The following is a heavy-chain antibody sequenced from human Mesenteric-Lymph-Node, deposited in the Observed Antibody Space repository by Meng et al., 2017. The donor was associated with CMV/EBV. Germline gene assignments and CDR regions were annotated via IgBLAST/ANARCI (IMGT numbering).Heavy chain of an antibody. CDR2: ISYDGSNK. CDR3: AKDPVGTNYYFDY. CDR1: GFTFRSYS. D-gene: IGHD1-26*01. V-gene: IGHV3-30*18. J-gene: IGHJ4*02. Sequence: AASGFTFRSYSMHWVRQAPGKGLEWVAVISYDGSNKCYADSVKGRFTISRDNSKNTLYLQMNSLRAEDTAVYYCAKDPVGTNYYFDYWGQGTLVTVSS.